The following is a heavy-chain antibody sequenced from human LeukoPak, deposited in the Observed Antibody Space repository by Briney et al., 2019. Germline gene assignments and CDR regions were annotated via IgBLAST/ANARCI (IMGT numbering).Heavy chain of an antibody. V-gene: IGHV1-58*02. J-gene: IGHJ4*02. CDR1: GFTFTSSA. CDR2: IVVGSGNT. CDR3: ARTTVATPGGGSFDY. Sequence: SVKVSCKASGFTFTSSAMQWVRQARGQRLEWIGWIVVGSGNTNYAQKFQERVTITRDMSTSTAYMELSSLRAEDTAFYYCARTTVATPGGGSFDYWGQGALVTVSS. D-gene: IGHD4-23*01.